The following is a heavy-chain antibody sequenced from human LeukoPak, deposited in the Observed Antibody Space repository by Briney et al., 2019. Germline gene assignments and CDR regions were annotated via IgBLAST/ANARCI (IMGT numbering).Heavy chain of an antibody. Sequence: GASVKVSCKASGYTFTSYDINWVRQATGQGLEWMGWMNPNSGNTGYAQKFQGRVTMTRNPSISTASMELSSLRSEDTAVYYCARGGAAVLLWFGELYAFDIWGQGTMVTVSS. V-gene: IGHV1-8*01. D-gene: IGHD3-10*01. J-gene: IGHJ3*02. CDR3: ARGGAAVLLWFGELYAFDI. CDR1: GYTFTSYD. CDR2: MNPNSGNT.